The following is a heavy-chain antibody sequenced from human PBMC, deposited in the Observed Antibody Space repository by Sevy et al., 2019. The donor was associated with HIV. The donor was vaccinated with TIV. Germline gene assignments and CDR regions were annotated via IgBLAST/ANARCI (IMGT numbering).Heavy chain of an antibody. Sequence: GGSLRLSCAASGFTFSKYKMNWVRQAPGKGLEWISYINSGSTIINYADSVKGRFTISRDNAKNSLDMQMNSLRTEDTAVYYCARVKRYSIGFFDFWGKGTLVTVSS. CDR1: GFTFSKYK. CDR2: INSGSTII. CDR3: ARVKRYSIGFFDF. J-gene: IGHJ4*02. V-gene: IGHV3-48*01. D-gene: IGHD6-19*01.